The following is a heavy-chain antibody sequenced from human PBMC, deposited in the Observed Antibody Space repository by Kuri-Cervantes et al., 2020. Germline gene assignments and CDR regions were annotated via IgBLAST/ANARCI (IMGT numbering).Heavy chain of an antibody. CDR3: ARGPSVGGYYSDSSGPPNI. CDR1: GYTFTRYA. V-gene: IGHV1-18*01. D-gene: IGHD3-22*01. CDR2: INPNSGGT. J-gene: IGHJ3*02. Sequence: ASVKVSCKASGYTFTRYAMNWVRQAPGQGLEWMGWINPNSGGTNYAQKLQGRVTMTTDTSTSTAYMELRSLRSDDTAVYYCARGPSVGGYYSDSSGPPNIWGQGRMVTVSS.